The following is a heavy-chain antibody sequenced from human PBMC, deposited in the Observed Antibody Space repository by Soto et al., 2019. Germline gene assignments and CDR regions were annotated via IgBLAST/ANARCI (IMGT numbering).Heavy chain of an antibody. J-gene: IGHJ4*02. V-gene: IGHV4-59*01. CDR3: ARAKDDSSGYYEDY. Sequence: SETLSLTCTVSGGSISSYYWSWIRQPPGKGLEWIGYIYYSGSTNYNPSLKSRVTISVDTSKNQFSLKLSSVTAADTAVYYCARAKDDSSGYYEDYWGQGTLVTVSS. CDR2: IYYSGST. D-gene: IGHD3-22*01. CDR1: GGSISSYY.